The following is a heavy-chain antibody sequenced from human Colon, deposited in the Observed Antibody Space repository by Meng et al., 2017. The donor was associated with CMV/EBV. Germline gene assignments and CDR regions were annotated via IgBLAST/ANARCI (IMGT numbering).Heavy chain of an antibody. Sequence: GESLKISCHGSGYDFSNYWIGWVRQMPGKGLEWMGIMYLRDSDIRYSPSFQGHVTISADKSINTVYLQWSSLKASDTAMYYCARRGGDFYYLGMDVWGQGTTVTVSS. CDR2: MYLRDSDI. D-gene: IGHD3-10*01. CDR3: ARRGGDFYYLGMDV. J-gene: IGHJ6*02. V-gene: IGHV5-51*01. CDR1: GYDFSNYW.